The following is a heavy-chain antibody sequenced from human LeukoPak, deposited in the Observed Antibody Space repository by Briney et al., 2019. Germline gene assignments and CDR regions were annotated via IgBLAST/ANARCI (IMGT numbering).Heavy chain of an antibody. CDR1: GYSISSGYY. CDR2: IYHSGST. J-gene: IGHJ5*02. D-gene: IGHD2-2*01. CDR3: ARTSPKRYCSSTSCQQRGNWFDP. Sequence: PSETLSLTCAVSGYSISSGYYWGWIRQPPGKGLEWIGSIYHSGSTYYNPSLKSRVTISVDTSKNQFSLKLSSVTAADTAVYYCARTSPKRYCSSTSCQQRGNWFDPWGQGTLVTVSS. V-gene: IGHV4-38-2*01.